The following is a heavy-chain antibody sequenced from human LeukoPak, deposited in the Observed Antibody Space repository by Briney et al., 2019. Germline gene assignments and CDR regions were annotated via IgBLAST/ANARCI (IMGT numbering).Heavy chain of an antibody. V-gene: IGHV1-2*02. CDR3: ARDPLYYYDSSGYDY. D-gene: IGHD3-22*01. CDR1: GYTFTGYY. CDR2: INPNSGGT. J-gene: IGHJ4*02. Sequence: ASVKVSCTASGYTFTGYYMHWVRQAPGQGLEWMGWINPNSGGTNYAQKFQGRVTMTRDTSISTAYMELSRLRSDDTAVYYCARDPLYYYDSSGYDYWGQGTLVTVSS.